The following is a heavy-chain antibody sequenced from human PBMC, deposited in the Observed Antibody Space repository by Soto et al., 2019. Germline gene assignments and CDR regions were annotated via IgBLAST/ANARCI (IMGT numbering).Heavy chain of an antibody. J-gene: IGHJ4*02. CDR3: ARLGGSYAVPHFDY. Sequence: SETLCHPCTVSGGFIKPYSWTWIRQPPGKGLEWMGYIYYSGTTTNYNPSLKSRVTLSVDTSKNQFSLKLSSVTAADTAVYYCARLGGSYAVPHFDYWGQGTPVTVSS. CDR1: GGFIKPYS. D-gene: IGHD1-26*01. V-gene: IGHV4-59*08. CDR2: IYYSGTT.